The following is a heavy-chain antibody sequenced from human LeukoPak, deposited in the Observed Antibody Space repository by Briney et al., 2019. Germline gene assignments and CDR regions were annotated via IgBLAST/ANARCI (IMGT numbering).Heavy chain of an antibody. CDR2: INWNGGST. D-gene: IGHD3-10*01. CDR3: AREGELRYTYYYGSGSYGYFDY. V-gene: IGHV3-20*04. CDR1: GFTFDDYG. J-gene: IGHJ4*02. Sequence: PGGSLRLSCAATGFTFDDYGMSWVRQAPGKGLEWVSGINWNGGSTGYADSVKGRFTISRDNAKNSLYLQMNSLRAEDTALYYCAREGELRYTYYYGSGSYGYFDYWGPGTLVTVSS.